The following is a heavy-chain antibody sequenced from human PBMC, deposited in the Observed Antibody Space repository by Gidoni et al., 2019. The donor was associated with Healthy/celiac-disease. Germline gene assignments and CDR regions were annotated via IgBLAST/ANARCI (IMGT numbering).Heavy chain of an antibody. D-gene: IGHD2-15*01. V-gene: IGHV4-39*01. CDR2: IYYSGST. CDR1: GGSISSSSYY. CDR3: ARHGGYCSGGSCYQGNWFDP. J-gene: IGHJ5*02. Sequence: QLQLQESGPGLVKPSETLSLTCTVPGGSISSSSYYWGWIRHPPGKGLEWIGSIYYSGSTYYNPSLKSRVTISVDTSKTQFSLKLSSVTAADTAVYYCARHGGYCSGGSCYQGNWFDPWGQGTLVTVSS.